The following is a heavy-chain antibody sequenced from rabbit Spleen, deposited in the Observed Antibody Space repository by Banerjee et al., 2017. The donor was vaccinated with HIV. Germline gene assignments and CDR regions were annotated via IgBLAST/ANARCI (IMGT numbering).Heavy chain of an antibody. Sequence: QEQLEESGGGLVKPGASLTLTCTASGVSFSGDSYMCWVRQAPGKGLEWIVCIDSGSSGFTYFASWAKGRFTISKTSSTTVTLQMTSLTAADTATYFCARDTASSFSSYGMDLWGPGTLVTVS. J-gene: IGHJ6*01. D-gene: IGHD8-1*01. V-gene: IGHV1S45*01. CDR2: IDSGSSGFT. CDR3: ARDTASSFSSYGMDL. CDR1: GVSFSGDSY.